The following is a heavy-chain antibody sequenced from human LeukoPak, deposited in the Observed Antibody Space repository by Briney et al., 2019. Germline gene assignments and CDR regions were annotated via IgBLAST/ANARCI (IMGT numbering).Heavy chain of an antibody. CDR3: ATKQWLAPPPDS. Sequence: GGSLRLSCAASGFTFSKYWMLWVRQAPGKGLESVSRINTDGTVTTYADSVKGRFTVSRDNADSTMFLQMSSVRDEDTAVYYCATKQWLAPPPDSWGQGTPVTVSS. CDR1: GFTFSKYW. J-gene: IGHJ4*02. D-gene: IGHD6-19*01. CDR2: INTDGTVT. V-gene: IGHV3-74*01.